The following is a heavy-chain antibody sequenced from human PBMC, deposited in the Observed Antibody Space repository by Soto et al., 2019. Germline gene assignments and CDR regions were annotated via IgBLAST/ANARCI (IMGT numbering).Heavy chain of an antibody. Sequence: DVQLLEAGGGLVQPGGSLRRSCAASGFTFRSYVMSWVRQAPGKGLEWVSGISGSGISTHYADSVKGRFTVSRDNSKNTLYLQMNSLRAEDTAVYNCAKEPVGPDWYFDLWGRGTLVTVSS. CDR1: GFTFRSYV. CDR2: ISGSGIST. CDR3: AKEPVGPDWYFDL. V-gene: IGHV3-23*01. J-gene: IGHJ2*01.